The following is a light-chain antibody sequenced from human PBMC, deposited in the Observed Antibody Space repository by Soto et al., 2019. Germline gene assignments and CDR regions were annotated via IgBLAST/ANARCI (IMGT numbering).Light chain of an antibody. Sequence: QSVLTQPPSVSAAPGQKSTISCSGSGXNIGENYVSGYQQLPGTAPKLLIYDTNKRPSGIPDRFSGSKSGTSATLGITGLQTGDEADYYCATWDSSLSGFVFGSGTQVTVL. CDR2: DTN. J-gene: IGLJ1*01. CDR1: GXNIGENY. V-gene: IGLV1-51*01. CDR3: ATWDSSLSGFV.